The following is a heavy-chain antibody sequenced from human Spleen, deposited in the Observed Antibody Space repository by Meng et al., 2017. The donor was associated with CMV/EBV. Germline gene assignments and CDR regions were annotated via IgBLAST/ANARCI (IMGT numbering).Heavy chain of an antibody. V-gene: IGHV3-23*01. CDR1: GFTFSSYA. CDR3: AGRGYSYGDLNFYYYFGMDV. Sequence: GGSLILSCAASGFTFSSYAMSWVRQAPGKGLEGVSAISGSGGSTYYADSVKGRFTISRDNSKNTLYLQMISLRAEDTAVYYCAGRGYSYGDLNFYYYFGMDVWGQGTTVTVSS. CDR2: ISGSGGST. J-gene: IGHJ6*02. D-gene: IGHD5-18*01.